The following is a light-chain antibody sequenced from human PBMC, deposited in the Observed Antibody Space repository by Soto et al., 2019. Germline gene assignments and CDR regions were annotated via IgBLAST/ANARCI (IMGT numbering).Light chain of an antibody. CDR1: SSNIGSNT. V-gene: IGLV1-44*01. CDR3: AAWDDSLKGFYV. CDR2: SNS. Sequence: QSVLTQPPSASGTPGQRVTISCSGSSSNIGSNTVHWYQQLPGTAPKLLIYSNSQRPSGVPDRFSGSKSGTSASLAISGLQSEDEAYYYCAAWDDSLKGFYVFGTGTKLTVL. J-gene: IGLJ1*01.